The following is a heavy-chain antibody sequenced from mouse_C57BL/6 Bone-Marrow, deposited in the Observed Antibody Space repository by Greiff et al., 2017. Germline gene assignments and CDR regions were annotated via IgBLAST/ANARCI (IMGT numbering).Heavy chain of an antibody. CDR2: IYPRDGST. V-gene: IGHV1-85*01. J-gene: IGHJ1*03. D-gene: IGHD1-1*01. CDR3: ARDYGSSYGDFDV. CDR1: GYTFTSYG. Sequence: QVQLQQSGPELVKPGASVKLSCKASGYTFTSYGINWVKQRPGQGLEWIGWIYPRDGSTKYNEKFKGKATLTVDTSSSTAYMELHSLTSEDSAVYLWARDYGSSYGDFDVWGTVTTVTV.